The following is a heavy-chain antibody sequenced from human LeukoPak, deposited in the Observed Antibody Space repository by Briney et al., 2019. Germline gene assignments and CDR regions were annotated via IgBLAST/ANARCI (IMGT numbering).Heavy chain of an antibody. CDR1: GFTFSSYA. V-gene: IGHV3-30-3*01. J-gene: IGHJ6*02. CDR3: ARDHTRIAVAGTYYYYGMDV. CDR2: ISYDGSNK. D-gene: IGHD6-19*01. Sequence: GRSLRLSCAASGFTFSSYAMHWVRQAPGKGLEWVAVISYDGSNKYYADSVKGRFTISRDNSKNTLHLQMNSLRAEDTAVYYCARDHTRIAVAGTYYYYGMDVWGQGTTVTVSS.